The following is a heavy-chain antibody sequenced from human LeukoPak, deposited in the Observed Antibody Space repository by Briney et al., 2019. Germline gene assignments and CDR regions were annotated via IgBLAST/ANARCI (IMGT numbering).Heavy chain of an antibody. CDR1: GFTFSSYS. J-gene: IGHJ6*03. V-gene: IGHV3-21*01. CDR2: ISSSSSYI. Sequence: PGGSLRLSCAASGFTFSSYSMNWVRQAPGKGLEWVSSISSSSSYIYYADSVKGRFTISRDNAKNSLYLQMNSLRAEDTAVYYCAGEYCTNGVCWEGPYYMDVWGKGTTVTVS. CDR3: AGEYCTNGVCWEGPYYMDV. D-gene: IGHD2-8*01.